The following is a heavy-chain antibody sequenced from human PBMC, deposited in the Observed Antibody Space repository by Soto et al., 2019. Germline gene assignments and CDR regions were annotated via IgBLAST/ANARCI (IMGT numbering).Heavy chain of an antibody. Sequence: SETLSLTCTVPGGSISSYYWSWIRQPPGKGLEWIGEINHSGSTNYNPSLKSRVTISVDTSKNQFSLKLSSVTAADTAVYYCARGGHYDYVWGSYRYRTYFDYWGQGTLVTVSS. D-gene: IGHD3-16*02. V-gene: IGHV4-34*01. CDR3: ARGGHYDYVWGSYRYRTYFDY. J-gene: IGHJ4*02. CDR1: GGSISSYY. CDR2: INHSGST.